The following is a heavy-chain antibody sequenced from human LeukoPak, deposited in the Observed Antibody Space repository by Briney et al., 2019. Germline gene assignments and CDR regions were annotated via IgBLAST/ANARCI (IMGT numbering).Heavy chain of an antibody. D-gene: IGHD3-10*01. CDR2: IYWDDDK. J-gene: IGHJ5*02. Sequence: SGPTLVKPTQPLTLTCTFSGFSLSTSGVGVGWIRQPPGKALEWLALIYWDDDKRYSPSLKSRLTITKDTSKNQVVLTMTNMDPVDTATYYCAHGSLWFRDNWFDPWGQGTLVTVSS. CDR1: GFSLSTSGVG. V-gene: IGHV2-5*02. CDR3: AHGSLWFRDNWFDP.